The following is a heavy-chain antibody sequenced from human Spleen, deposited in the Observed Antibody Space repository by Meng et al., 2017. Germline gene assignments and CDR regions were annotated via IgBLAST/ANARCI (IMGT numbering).Heavy chain of an antibody. Sequence: GESLKISCAASGFTFSSYAMHWVRQAPGKGLEWVAVISYDGSNKYYADSVKGRFTISRDNSKNTLYLQMNSLRTEDTSVYYCAREAITMLRGLIIDNYNGMDVWGQGTTVTVSS. V-gene: IGHV3-30*04. CDR3: AREAITMLRGLIIDNYNGMDV. D-gene: IGHD3-10*01. J-gene: IGHJ6*02. CDR2: ISYDGSNK. CDR1: GFTFSSYA.